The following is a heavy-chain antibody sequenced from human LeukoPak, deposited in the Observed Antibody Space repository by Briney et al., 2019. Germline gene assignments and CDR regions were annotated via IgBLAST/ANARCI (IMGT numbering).Heavy chain of an antibody. CDR3: ARIFGRKQQQRYYYYYGMDV. D-gene: IGHD6-13*01. CDR2: INHSGST. J-gene: IGHJ6*02. CDR1: GGSFSGYY. Sequence: SGTLSLTCAVYGGSFSGYYWSWIRQPPGKGLEWIGEINHSGSTNYNPSLKSRVTISVDTSKNQFSLKLSSVTAADTAVYYCARIFGRKQQQRYYYYYGMDVWGQGTTVTVSS. V-gene: IGHV4-34*01.